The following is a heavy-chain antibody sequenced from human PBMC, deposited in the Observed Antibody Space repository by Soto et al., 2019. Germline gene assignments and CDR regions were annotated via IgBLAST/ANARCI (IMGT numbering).Heavy chain of an antibody. CDR2: IKTKTFGGTT. D-gene: IGHD4-4*01. Sequence: EVQLVESGGGLVKPGGSLRLSCVASGFTFNNARMNWVRQAPGKGLEWVGHIKTKTFGGTTDYAAPVKGRCTISRDDSRNMVFLHMDSLKTEDTAVYYCATDYSAPSRNVFDIWGQGTRVTVSS. J-gene: IGHJ3*02. V-gene: IGHV3-15*07. CDR1: GFTFNNAR. CDR3: ATDYSAPSRNVFDI.